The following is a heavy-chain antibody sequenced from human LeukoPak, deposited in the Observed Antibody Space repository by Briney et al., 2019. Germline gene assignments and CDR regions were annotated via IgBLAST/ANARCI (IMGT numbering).Heavy chain of an antibody. CDR2: IRYDGSNK. D-gene: IGHD3-10*01. J-gene: IGHJ6*02. CDR1: GFTFSSYG. Sequence: KPGGSLRLSCAASGFTFSSYGMHWVRQAPGKGLEWVAFIRYDGSNKYYADSVKGRFTISRDNSKNTLYLQVNSVRIDDTAVYYCAKDSSSGSSFYFHGMEVWGLGTTVTVSS. CDR3: AKDSSSGSSFYFHGMEV. V-gene: IGHV3-30*02.